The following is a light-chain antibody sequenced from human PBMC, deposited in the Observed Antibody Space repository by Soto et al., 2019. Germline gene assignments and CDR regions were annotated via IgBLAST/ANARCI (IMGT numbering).Light chain of an antibody. V-gene: IGLV2-11*01. Sequence: QSVLTQPRSVSGSLGQSVTISCTGTSSDVGGYNYVSWYQQHPDKAPKLMIYDVNKRPSGVPDRFSGSKSGNTASLTISGLQAADEADYYCCSYAGSWVFGGGTKVTVL. J-gene: IGLJ3*02. CDR2: DVN. CDR1: SSDVGGYNY. CDR3: CSYAGSWV.